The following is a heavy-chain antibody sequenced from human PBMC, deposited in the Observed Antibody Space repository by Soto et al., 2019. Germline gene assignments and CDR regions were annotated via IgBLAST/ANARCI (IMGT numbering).Heavy chain of an antibody. CDR2: INDSGDI. V-gene: IGHV4-34*02. Sequence: QVQLQQWGAGLLKPSETLSLTCAVYGGSFSGYQWSWIRQTPGKGLEWIGGINDSGDINYNPSLKSRVTILVNAAKKQISLKLSAVPAADTAIYYCARGLILWFGELSRRGGYYYYMAVWGKGTTVTVSS. CDR1: GGSFSGYQ. D-gene: IGHD3-10*01. J-gene: IGHJ6*03. CDR3: ARGLILWFGELSRRGGYYYYMAV.